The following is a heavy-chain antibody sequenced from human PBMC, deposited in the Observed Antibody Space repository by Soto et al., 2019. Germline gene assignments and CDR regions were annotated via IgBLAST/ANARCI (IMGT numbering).Heavy chain of an antibody. CDR3: ARDLTYYDILTGYDY. CDR1: GFTFSDYY. CDR2: ISSSSSYT. J-gene: IGHJ4*02. D-gene: IGHD3-9*01. Sequence: GGSLRLSCVASGFTFSDYYMSWIRQAPGKGLEWVSYISSSSSYTDYADSVKGRFTISRDNAKNSLYLQMNSLRAEDTAVYYCARDLTYYDILTGYDYWGQGTLVTVSS. V-gene: IGHV3-11*06.